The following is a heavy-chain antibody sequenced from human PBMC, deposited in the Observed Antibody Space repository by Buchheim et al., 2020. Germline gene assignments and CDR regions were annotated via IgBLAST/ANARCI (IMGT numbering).Heavy chain of an antibody. CDR1: GFTFSSYG. Sequence: QVQLVESGGGVVQPGRSLRLSCAASGFTFSSYGMHWVRQAPGKGLEWVAVIWYDGSNKYYADSVKGRFTISRDNSKNTLYLQMNSLRAEDTAVYYCAKSTAAGTYYYGMDVWGQGTT. V-gene: IGHV3-33*06. CDR2: IWYDGSNK. D-gene: IGHD6-13*01. CDR3: AKSTAAGTYYYGMDV. J-gene: IGHJ6*02.